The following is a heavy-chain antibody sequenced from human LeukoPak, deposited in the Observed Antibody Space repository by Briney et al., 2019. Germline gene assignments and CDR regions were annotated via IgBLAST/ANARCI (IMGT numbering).Heavy chain of an antibody. V-gene: IGHV3-23*01. Sequence: TGGSLRLSCAASGFTFSSCAMSWVRQAPGKGLEWVSAISISGGTTYYADSVKGRFTISRDNSKNTLYLQMNSLRAADTAVYYCAKRSCSGGSCNFDYWGQGTLVTVSS. D-gene: IGHD2-15*01. CDR1: GFTFSSCA. CDR3: AKRSCSGGSCNFDY. J-gene: IGHJ4*02. CDR2: ISISGGTT.